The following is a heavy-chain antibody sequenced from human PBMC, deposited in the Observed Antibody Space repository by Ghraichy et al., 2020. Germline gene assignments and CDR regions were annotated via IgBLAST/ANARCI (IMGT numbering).Heavy chain of an antibody. J-gene: IGHJ4*02. D-gene: IGHD5-18*01. CDR3: DREDDSYGFDY. V-gene: IGHV6-1*01. Sequence: QTLSLTCAISGDSVSSNSVAWNWIRQFPSRGLEWLGRTYYRSKWYHDYAASVKSRITINADTSKNHFSVQLNSVTPEDTAVYYCDREDDSYGFDYWGQGTLVTVSS. CDR2: TYYRSKWYH. CDR1: GDSVSSNSVA.